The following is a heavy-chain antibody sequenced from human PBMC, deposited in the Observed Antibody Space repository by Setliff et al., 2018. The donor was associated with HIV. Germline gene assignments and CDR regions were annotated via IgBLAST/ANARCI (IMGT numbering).Heavy chain of an antibody. CDR3: ARGRARYYYDSSGYYVDY. D-gene: IGHD3-22*01. Sequence: SETLSLTCKVSGGSISSYYWSWVRQPPGKGLEWIGYIYYSGSTNYNPSLRSRVTISVDTSKNLFSLKLSSVTAADTAVYYCARGRARYYYDSSGYYVDYWGQGTLVTVSS. CDR1: GGSISSYY. CDR2: IYYSGST. J-gene: IGHJ4*02. V-gene: IGHV4-59*08.